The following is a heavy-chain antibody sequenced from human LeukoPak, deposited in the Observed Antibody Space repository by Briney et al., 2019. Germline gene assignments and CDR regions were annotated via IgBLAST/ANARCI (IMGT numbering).Heavy chain of an antibody. V-gene: IGHV4-4*07. J-gene: IGHJ6*03. CDR3: ARRVGRWFGERAYYYNYMDV. Sequence: SETLSLTCTVSGGSISTYYWNWIRQPAGKGLEWIGRIYTSGSTNYNPSLKSRVTISVDTSKNQFSLKLSSVTAADTAMYYCARRVGRWFGERAYYYNYMDVWGKGTTVTISS. CDR1: GGSISTYY. D-gene: IGHD3-10*01. CDR2: IYTSGST.